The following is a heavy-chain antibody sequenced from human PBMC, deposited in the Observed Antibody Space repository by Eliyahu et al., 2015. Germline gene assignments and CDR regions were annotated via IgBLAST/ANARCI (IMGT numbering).Heavy chain of an antibody. D-gene: IGHD3-10*02. J-gene: IGHJ6*02. CDR2: AYYRSKWYY. V-gene: IGHV6-1*01. CDR3: ARALYGGEPTWFV. Sequence: QVQLQQSGPGLVKPSQTLXLTCAXXGDXXSSHSAAWNWIRQSPSRGLEWLGRAYYRSKWYYDYAVSVKSRISINADTSKNQFSLHLNSVTPEDTAVYYCARALYGGEPTWFVWGQGTTVTVS. CDR1: GDXXSSHSAA.